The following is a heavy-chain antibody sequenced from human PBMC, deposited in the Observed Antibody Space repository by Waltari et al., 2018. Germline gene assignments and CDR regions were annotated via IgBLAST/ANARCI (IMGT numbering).Heavy chain of an antibody. CDR1: GGSFSGYY. D-gene: IGHD2-2*01. CDR2: INHSGST. CDR3: ASPHSTDAFDI. Sequence: QVQLQQWGAGLLKPSETLSLTCAVYGGSFSGYYWCWIRQPPGKGLEWIGEINHSGSTNYNPSLKSRVTISVDTSKNQFSLKLSSVTAADTAVYYCASPHSTDAFDIWGQGTMVTVSS. V-gene: IGHV4-34*01. J-gene: IGHJ3*02.